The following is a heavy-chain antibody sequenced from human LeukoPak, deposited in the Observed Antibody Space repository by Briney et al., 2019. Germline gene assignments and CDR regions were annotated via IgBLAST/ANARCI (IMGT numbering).Heavy chain of an antibody. J-gene: IGHJ3*02. V-gene: IGHV3-11*01. CDR1: GFTFSDYY. CDR2: ISSSGSTT. CDR3: ARDVIESLDAFDI. Sequence: GGSLRLSCAASGFTFSDYYMSWIRQAPGKGLEWVSYISSSGSTTYYADSVKGRFTISRDNAKNSLYLQMNSLRAEDTAVYYCARDVIESLDAFDIWGQGAMVTVSS. D-gene: IGHD3-22*01.